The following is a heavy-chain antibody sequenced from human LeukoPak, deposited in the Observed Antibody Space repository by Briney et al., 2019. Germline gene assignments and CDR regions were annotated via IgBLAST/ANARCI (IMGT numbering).Heavy chain of an antibody. CDR2: ISSSSSYI. J-gene: IGHJ4*02. CDR1: GFTFSSYS. Sequence: GGSLRLPCAASGFTFSSYSMNWVRQAPGKGLEWVSSISSSSSYIYYADSVKGRFTISRDNAKNSLYLQMNSLRAEDTAVYYCASLVAVPAAMGEPFDYWGQGTLVTVSS. CDR3: ASLVAVPAAMGEPFDY. V-gene: IGHV3-21*01. D-gene: IGHD2-2*01.